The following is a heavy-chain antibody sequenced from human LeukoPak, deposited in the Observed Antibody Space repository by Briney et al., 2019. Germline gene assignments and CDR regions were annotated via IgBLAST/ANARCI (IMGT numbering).Heavy chain of an antibody. CDR1: GYTFTSYT. CDR2: INVDNGGA. CDR3: ARAPITMVRGVIKTGYYYYYMYV. J-gene: IGHJ6*03. V-gene: IGHV1-3*01. D-gene: IGHD3-10*01. Sequence: ASVKVSCKASGYTFTSYTIHWVRQAPGQGLEWMGWINVDNGGAKYSQKFQGRVTITTDESTSTAYMELSSLRSEDTAVYYCARAPITMVRGVIKTGYYYYYMYVWGKGTTVTVSS.